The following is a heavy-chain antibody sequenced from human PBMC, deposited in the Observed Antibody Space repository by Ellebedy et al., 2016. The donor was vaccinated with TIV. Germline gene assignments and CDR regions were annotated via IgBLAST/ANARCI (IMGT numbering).Heavy chain of an antibody. CDR2: IIPILGMA. J-gene: IGHJ6*02. D-gene: IGHD6-13*01. Sequence: AASVKVSCKASGGTFSSYAISWVRQAPGQGLEWMGRIIPILGMANYAQKFQGRVTITADKSTSTAYMALSSLRSEDTAVYYCARDRDSSSWYFGGYYYYGMDVWGQGTTVTVSS. V-gene: IGHV1-69*04. CDR3: ARDRDSSSWYFGGYYYYGMDV. CDR1: GGTFSSYA.